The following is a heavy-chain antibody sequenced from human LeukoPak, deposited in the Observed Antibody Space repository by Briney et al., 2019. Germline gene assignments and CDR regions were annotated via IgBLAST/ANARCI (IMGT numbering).Heavy chain of an antibody. J-gene: IGHJ4*02. V-gene: IGHV4-59*08. CDR2: IYYSGST. Sequence: SETLSLTCTVSGGSISSYYWNWIRQPPGQGLEWIGYIYYSGSTNYNPSLESRVTISVHTSMNHFSLKLTSVTAADTAVYYCTTLIAAPGSGAPFDYWGQGILVTVSS. CDR3: TTLIAAPGSGAPFDY. CDR1: GGSISSYY. D-gene: IGHD6-13*01.